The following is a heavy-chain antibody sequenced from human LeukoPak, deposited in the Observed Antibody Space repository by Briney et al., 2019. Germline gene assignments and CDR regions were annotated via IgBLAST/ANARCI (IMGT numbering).Heavy chain of an antibody. Sequence: ASVKVSCKASGGTFSSCAISWVRQAPGQGLEWMGRIIPIFGTANYAQKFQGRVTITTDESTSTAYMELSSLRSEDTAVYYCARGGDYGDYGYFDLWGRGTLVTVSS. J-gene: IGHJ2*01. CDR3: ARGGDYGDYGYFDL. D-gene: IGHD4-17*01. CDR2: IIPIFGTA. V-gene: IGHV1-69*05. CDR1: GGTFSSCA.